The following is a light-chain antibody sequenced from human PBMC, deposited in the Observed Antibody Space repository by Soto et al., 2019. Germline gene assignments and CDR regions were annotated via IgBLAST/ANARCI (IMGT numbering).Light chain of an antibody. J-gene: IGLJ1*01. CDR3: CSYAGTSTFV. CDR2: QVT. CDR1: SNGIGHYDL. Sequence: QSALTLPASVSGSPGQSITISFTGTSNGIGHYDLVSWFQHHPGKDPQVIIYQVTKRTSGVSDRFSGSRSGNTASLTISGLHTEYEADYDCCSYAGTSTFVFGIGTKLTVL. V-gene: IGLV2-23*02.